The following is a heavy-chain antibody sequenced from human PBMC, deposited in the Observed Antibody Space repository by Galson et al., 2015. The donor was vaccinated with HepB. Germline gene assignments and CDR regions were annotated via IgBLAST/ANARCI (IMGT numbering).Heavy chain of an antibody. V-gene: IGHV5-51*03. J-gene: IGHJ2*01. Sequence: QSGAEVKKPGESLKISCKGSGYSFTSYWIGWVRQMPGKGLEWMGIIYPGDSDTRYSPSFQGQVTISADKSISTAYLQWSSLKASDTAMYYCARRGQGYYDSSGYHIGRSWYFDLWGRGTLVTVSS. CDR1: GYSFTSYW. CDR3: ARRGQGYYDSSGYHIGRSWYFDL. CDR2: IYPGDSDT. D-gene: IGHD3-22*01.